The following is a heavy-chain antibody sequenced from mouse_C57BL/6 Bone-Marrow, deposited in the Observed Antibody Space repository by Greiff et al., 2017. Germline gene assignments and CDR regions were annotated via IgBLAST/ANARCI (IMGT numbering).Heavy chain of an antibody. Sequence: QVQLQQPGAELVKPGASVKLSCKASGYTFTSYWMHWVKQRPGQGLEWIGMIHPNSGSTNYNEKFKSKATLTVDKSSSTAYMQLSSLTSEDSAVYYCARPYYSNYVKAMDYWGQGTSVTVSA. CDR2: IHPNSGST. CDR3: ARPYYSNYVKAMDY. J-gene: IGHJ4*01. V-gene: IGHV1-64*01. CDR1: GYTFTSYW. D-gene: IGHD2-5*01.